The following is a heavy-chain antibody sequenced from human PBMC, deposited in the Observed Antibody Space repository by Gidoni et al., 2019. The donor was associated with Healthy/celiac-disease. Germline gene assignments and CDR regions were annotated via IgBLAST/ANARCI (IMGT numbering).Heavy chain of an antibody. CDR1: GYTFTSYY. V-gene: IGHV1-46*01. CDR3: ARSSTVTGFDY. CDR2: INPSGGST. J-gene: IGHJ4*02. D-gene: IGHD4-17*01. Sequence: QVQLVQSGAEVKKPGASVKVSCKASGYTFTSYYMHWVRQAPGQGLEWMGIINPSGGSTSYAQKFQGRVTMTRDTSTSTVYMGLSSLRSEDTAVYYCARSSTVTGFDYWGQGTLVTVSS.